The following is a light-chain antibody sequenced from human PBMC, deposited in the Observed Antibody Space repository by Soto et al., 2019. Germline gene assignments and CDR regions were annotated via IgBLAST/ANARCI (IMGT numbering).Light chain of an antibody. CDR3: QQYYNWPYT. Sequence: EIVMTQSPVTLSVSPGERTALSCRASQSVGSNFAWYQQRPGQAPRVLIDGTSTSANGVPARFSGCGSVTDFTLTISSLQSEDFAVYYCQQYYNWPYTFGQGTRLEIK. J-gene: IGKJ2*01. V-gene: IGKV3-15*01. CDR1: QSVGSN. CDR2: GTS.